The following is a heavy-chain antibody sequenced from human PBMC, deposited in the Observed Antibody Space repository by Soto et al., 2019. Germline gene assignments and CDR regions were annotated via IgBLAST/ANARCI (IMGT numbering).Heavy chain of an antibody. Sequence: GGSLRLSCAASGFTFSSYGMHWVRQAPGKGLEWVAVIWYDGSNKYYADSVKGRFTISRDNSKNTLYLQMNSLRAEDTAVYYCARNEISSSPGFDYWGQGTLVTVSS. CDR3: ARNEISSSPGFDY. D-gene: IGHD6-6*01. CDR2: IWYDGSNK. V-gene: IGHV3-33*01. J-gene: IGHJ4*02. CDR1: GFTFSSYG.